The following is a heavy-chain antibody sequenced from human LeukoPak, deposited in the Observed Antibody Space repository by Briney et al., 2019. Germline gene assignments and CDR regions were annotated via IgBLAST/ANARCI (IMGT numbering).Heavy chain of an antibody. J-gene: IGHJ4*02. CDR1: GFTFSSYE. CDR2: ISSSGSTI. V-gene: IGHV3-48*03. CDR3: AKKGYYGDYHFDY. D-gene: IGHD4-17*01. Sequence: SGGSLRLSCAASGFTFSSYEMNWVRQAPGKGLEWVSYISSSGSTIYYADSVKGRFTISRDNAKNSLFLQMNSLRVEDTAVYYCAKKGYYGDYHFDYWGQGTLVTVSS.